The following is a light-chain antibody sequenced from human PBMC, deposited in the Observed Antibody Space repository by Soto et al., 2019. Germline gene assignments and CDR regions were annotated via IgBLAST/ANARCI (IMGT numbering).Light chain of an antibody. V-gene: IGKV3-15*01. CDR2: DTA. CDR1: QFVSSR. J-gene: IGKJ3*01. Sequence: DIVLPQSPSTLSASRGERVTLSCSASQFVSSRLAWYERRPGQVPRLLIYDTATRAHGMSARFSGSGSGTEVTIITVSLQYEEFSVYYCQEYIQWAPGMFGPGTKVDIK. CDR3: QEYIQWAPGM.